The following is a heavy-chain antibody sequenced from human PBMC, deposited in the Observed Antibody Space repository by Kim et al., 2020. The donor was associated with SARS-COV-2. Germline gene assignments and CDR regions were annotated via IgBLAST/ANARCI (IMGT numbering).Heavy chain of an antibody. J-gene: IGHJ5*02. V-gene: IGHV4-39*01. Sequence: SETLSLTCALSGDALTSSSYFWGWIRQPPGKGLDWIGNIHYNGSTYYNPSLKSRLTISVDTSKNQISLRLSAVTAADTAVYYCARLKYAWNDGWFDPWGQGTLVTVSS. CDR2: IHYNGST. CDR3: ARLKYAWNDGWFDP. CDR1: GDALTSSSYF. D-gene: IGHD1-1*01.